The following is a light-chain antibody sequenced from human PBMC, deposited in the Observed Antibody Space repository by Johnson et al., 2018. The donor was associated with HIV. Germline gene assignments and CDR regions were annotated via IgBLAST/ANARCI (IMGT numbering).Light chain of an antibody. CDR3: GTWDSTLGTGF. J-gene: IGLJ1*01. CDR1: SSNIGNNY. Sequence: QSVLTQPPSVSAAPGQKVTISCSGSSSNIGNNYVSWYQQVPGTAPKLLIYDNNRRPSGIPDRFSGSKSGTSATLGITGLQTGDGADYYFGTWDSTLGTGFFGTWTKVTVL. V-gene: IGLV1-51*01. CDR2: DNN.